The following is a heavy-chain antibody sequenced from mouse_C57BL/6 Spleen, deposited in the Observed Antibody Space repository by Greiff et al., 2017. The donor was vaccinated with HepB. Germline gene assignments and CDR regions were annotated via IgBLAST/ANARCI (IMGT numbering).Heavy chain of an antibody. J-gene: IGHJ2*01. CDR1: GYTFTSYW. Sequence: QVQLQQSGAELVRPGTSVKLSCKASGYTFTSYWMHWVKQRPGQGLEWIGVIDPSDSYTNYNQKFKGKATLTVDTSSSTAYMQLSSLTSEDSAVYYCARSSTGTGFDYWGQGTTLTVSS. V-gene: IGHV1-59*01. D-gene: IGHD4-1*02. CDR2: IDPSDSYT. CDR3: ARSSTGTGFDY.